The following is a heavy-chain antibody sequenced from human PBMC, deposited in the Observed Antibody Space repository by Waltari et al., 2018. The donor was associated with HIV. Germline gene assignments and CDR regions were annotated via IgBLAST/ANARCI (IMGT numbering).Heavy chain of an antibody. CDR1: GYSISSGSS. CDR2: IYHSGII. J-gene: IGHJ4*02. Sequence: QVQLQESGPGLVKPSETLSLTCVVSGYSISSGSSWGWIRQPPGKGLEWIGSIYHSGIIYYNPSLKSRVTILVDTSKNQFSLKLSSVTAADTAVYYCARGPGVLNTEIDYWGQGTLVTVSS. D-gene: IGHD5-18*01. V-gene: IGHV4-38-2*01. CDR3: ARGPGVLNTEIDY.